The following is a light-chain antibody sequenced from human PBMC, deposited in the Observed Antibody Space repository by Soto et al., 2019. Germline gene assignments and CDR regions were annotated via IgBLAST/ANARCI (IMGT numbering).Light chain of an antibody. V-gene: IGKV3-20*01. J-gene: IGKJ1*01. CDR2: GAY. CDR1: QSVSSRK. Sequence: VLTQSPGTLSLSPGDSATLSCMVSQSVSSRKLACYQKNPGQAPRLLIYGAYSRATGIPDRFSGSGSGTDFTLTISRLEPEDFAVYYCQQYGSSPPWTCGQGTKVDIK. CDR3: QQYGSSPPWT.